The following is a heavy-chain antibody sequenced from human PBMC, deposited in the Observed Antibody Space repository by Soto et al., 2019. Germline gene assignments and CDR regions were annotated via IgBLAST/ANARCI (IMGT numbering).Heavy chain of an antibody. CDR3: ARPSSFFDSYYVAY. J-gene: IGHJ4*02. V-gene: IGHV3-11*05. Sequence: QVQLVESGGGLVKPGGSLRLSCAASGFTFSDYYMSWIRQAPGKGLEWVSYISSSSSYTNYADSVKGRFTISRDNAKNSLYLQMNSLRAEDTAVYYCARPSSFFDSYYVAYWGQGTLVTVSS. D-gene: IGHD3-9*01. CDR2: ISSSSSYT. CDR1: GFTFSDYY.